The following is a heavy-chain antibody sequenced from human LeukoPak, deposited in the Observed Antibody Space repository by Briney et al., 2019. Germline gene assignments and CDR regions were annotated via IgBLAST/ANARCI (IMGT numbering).Heavy chain of an antibody. V-gene: IGHV4-59*08. CDR3: ARGGSQQFDDAFDI. CDR2: IYYSGGT. CDR1: GGSISSYY. J-gene: IGHJ3*02. Sequence: PSETLSLTCTVSGGSISSYYWSWIRQPPGKGLEWIGYIYYSGGTNYNPSLKSRVTISVDTSKNQFSLKLSSVTAADTAVYYCARGGSQQFDDAFDIWGQGTMVTVSS. D-gene: IGHD1-26*01.